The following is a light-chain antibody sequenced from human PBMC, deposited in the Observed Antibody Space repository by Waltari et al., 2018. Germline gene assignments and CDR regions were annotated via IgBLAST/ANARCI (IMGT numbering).Light chain of an antibody. CDR2: EVS. Sequence: QSALTQPASVSGSPGQSITISCTGTNSDVGAYNYVSWYQQHPGKVPKLMIYEVSNRPSGVSNRVSGSKSGNTASLTISGLQAEDEGDYYCSSYSGTSTWVFGGGTKLTVL. V-gene: IGLV2-14*01. J-gene: IGLJ3*02. CDR3: SSYSGTSTWV. CDR1: NSDVGAYNY.